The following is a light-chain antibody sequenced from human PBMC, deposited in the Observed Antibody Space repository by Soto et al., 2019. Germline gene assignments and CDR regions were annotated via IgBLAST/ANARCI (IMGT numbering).Light chain of an antibody. CDR1: SSNIGAGYD. CDR3: QSYDSSLSGL. J-gene: IGLJ1*01. Sequence: QSVLTQPPSVSGAPGQRVTISCTGSSSNIGAGYDVHWYQQLPGTAPKLLIYGNSNRPSGVPDRFSGSKSGTSASLAITGLQAEDEADYYCQSYDSSLSGLFGTGTKVTLL. V-gene: IGLV1-40*01. CDR2: GNS.